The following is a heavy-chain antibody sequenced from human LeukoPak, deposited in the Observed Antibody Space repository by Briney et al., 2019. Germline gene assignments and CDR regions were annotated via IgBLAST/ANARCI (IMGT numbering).Heavy chain of an antibody. CDR2: ISSSGSTI. CDR1: GFTFSSYE. J-gene: IGHJ4*02. V-gene: IGHV3-48*03. Sequence: GSLRLSCAASGFTFSSYEMNWVRQAPGKGLEWVSYISSSGSTIYYADSVKGRFTISRDNAKNSLYLQMNSLRAEDTAVYYCARSAILTGYQWVPFDYWGQGTLVTVSS. D-gene: IGHD3-9*01. CDR3: ARSAILTGYQWVPFDY.